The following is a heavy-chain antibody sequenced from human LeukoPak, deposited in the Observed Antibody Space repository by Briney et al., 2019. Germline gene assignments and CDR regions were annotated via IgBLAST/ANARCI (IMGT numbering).Heavy chain of an antibody. CDR3: ARAYCSSITCFE. V-gene: IGHV3-48*01. J-gene: IGHJ4*02. CDR2: ISTSYSGI. D-gene: IGHD2-2*01. CDR1: GFIVSRYS. Sequence: TGGSLRLSCAASGFIVSRYSMTLVRQAPGKGLEWVSSISTSYSGIYYADSVKGRFTISRDNAKISLYLQMDSLRADDTAVYYCARAYCSSITCFEWGQGTLVTVSS.